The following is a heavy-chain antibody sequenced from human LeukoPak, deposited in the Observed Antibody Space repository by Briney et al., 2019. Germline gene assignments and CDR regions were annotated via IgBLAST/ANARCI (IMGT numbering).Heavy chain of an antibody. CDR1: GGTFSSYA. CDR3: AMETGTTFY. Sequence: SVKVSCTASGGTFSSYAISWVRQAPGQGLEWMGWISAYNGNTNYAQKFQGRVTITADESTSTAYMELSSLRSEDTAVYYCAMETGTTFYWGQGTLVTVSS. J-gene: IGHJ4*02. CDR2: ISAYNGNT. V-gene: IGHV1-69*13. D-gene: IGHD1-7*01.